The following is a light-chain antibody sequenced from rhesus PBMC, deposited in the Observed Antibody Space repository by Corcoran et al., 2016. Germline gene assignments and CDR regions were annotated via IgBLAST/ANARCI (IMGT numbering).Light chain of an antibody. J-gene: IGLJ1*01. CDR1: NIATKS. CDR2: ADN. V-gene: IGLV3-40*01. CDR3: QVWDTGSDPCI. Sequence: SYELTQPRSVSVSPGQMARITCGADNIATKSVQWYQAKPPQAPVLVIYADNERPSGIPNRFSGSTSINSATLTISGVEAGDEADYFCQVWDTGSDPCIFGAGTRLTVL.